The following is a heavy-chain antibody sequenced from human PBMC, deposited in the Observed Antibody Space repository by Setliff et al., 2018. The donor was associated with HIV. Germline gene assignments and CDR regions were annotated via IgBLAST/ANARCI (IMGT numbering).Heavy chain of an antibody. J-gene: IGHJ5*02. D-gene: IGHD2-2*01. V-gene: IGHV4-59*01. CDR2: IHHSATT. CDR3: ARGGTSSNWFDP. CDR1: GASISYNT. Sequence: SLTCIVSGASISYNTWSWIRQPPGKGLQWIGFIHHSATTSYNPSLKSRVTISLDTSKNQLSLKLTSVTAADTAVYYCARGGTSSNWFDPWGQGTLVTVSS.